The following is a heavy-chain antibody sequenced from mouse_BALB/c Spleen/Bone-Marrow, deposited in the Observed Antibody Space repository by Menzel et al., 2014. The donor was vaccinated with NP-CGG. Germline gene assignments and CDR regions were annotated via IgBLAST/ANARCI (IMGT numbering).Heavy chain of an antibody. CDR3: ASYVYGYYFDY. V-gene: IGHV14-3*02. D-gene: IGHD2-2*01. Sequence: EVKLVESGAELVKSGASVKLSCTASGFNIKDTYMHWVKQRPEQGLEWIGRIGPANGNTKYDPKFQGKATITADTSSNIAYLQLSSLTSEDTAVYYCASYVYGYYFDYWGQGTTLTVSS. CDR2: IGPANGNT. J-gene: IGHJ2*01. CDR1: GFNIKDTY.